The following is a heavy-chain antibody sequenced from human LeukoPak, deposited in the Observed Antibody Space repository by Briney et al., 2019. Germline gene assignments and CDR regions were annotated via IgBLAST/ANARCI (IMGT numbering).Heavy chain of an antibody. Sequence: GESLKISCKGSGYSFTSYWIRWVRQMPGKGLEWMGIIYPGDSDTRYSPSFQGQVTISADKSISTAYLQWSSLKASDTAMYYCARKRDSSGYYLDYWGQGTLVTVSS. CDR1: GYSFTSYW. CDR3: ARKRDSSGYYLDY. D-gene: IGHD3-22*01. J-gene: IGHJ4*02. CDR2: IYPGDSDT. V-gene: IGHV5-51*01.